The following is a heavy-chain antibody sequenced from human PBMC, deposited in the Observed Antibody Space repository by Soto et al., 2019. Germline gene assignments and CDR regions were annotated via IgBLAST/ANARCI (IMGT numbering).Heavy chain of an antibody. D-gene: IGHD3-9*01. V-gene: IGHV4-31*03. CDR3: ASVVFGRIFWRNAFDI. J-gene: IGHJ3*02. CDR2: IYYSAST. CDR1: GGSISSGGYY. Sequence: QVQLQESGPGLVKPSQTLSLTCTVSGGSISSGGYYWSWIRQHPGKGLAWIGYIYYSASTYYNPSLKSRVTRSVATSKNQFSLKVSSVTAADTAVYYCASVVFGRIFWRNAFDIWGQGTMVTVSS.